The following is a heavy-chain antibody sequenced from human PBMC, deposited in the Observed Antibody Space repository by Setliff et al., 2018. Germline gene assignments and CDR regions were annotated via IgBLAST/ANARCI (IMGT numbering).Heavy chain of an antibody. CDR1: GSSIISDYY. D-gene: IGHD3-10*01. J-gene: IGHJ6*02. CDR3: ATLLANYGSGMDV. Sequence: PSETLSLTCAVSGSSIISDYYWVWIRQPPGRGLEWIGSIFQSGNTYYNPSPKSRVTISVDTSKNQFSLKVNSVTAADTAVYYCATLLANYGSGMDVWGQGTTVTVSS. CDR2: IFQSGNT. V-gene: IGHV4-38-2*01.